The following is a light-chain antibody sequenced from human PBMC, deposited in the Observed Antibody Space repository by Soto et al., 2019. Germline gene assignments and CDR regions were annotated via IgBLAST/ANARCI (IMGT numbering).Light chain of an antibody. CDR3: QQYYSNLWT. CDR2: CAS. Sequence: DIVMTQSPDSLAVSLGERATINCKSSQSVLSSSKNQNYLAWYQQKPGQPPKLLIYCASTRESGVPDRFSRSGSGTDFTLIISNLQAEDVAVYYCQQYYSNLWTFGQGTKVEIK. V-gene: IGKV4-1*01. J-gene: IGKJ1*01. CDR1: QSVLSSSKNQNY.